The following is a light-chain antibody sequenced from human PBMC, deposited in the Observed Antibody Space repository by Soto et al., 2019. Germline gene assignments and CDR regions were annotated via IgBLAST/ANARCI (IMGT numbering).Light chain of an antibody. Sequence: DIQMTQSPSSLSVSVGDRVTITCRASQIISTYLNWYHQEPGKAPKLLIYAASSWHTGVPSRFSGSGSGTEFTLTISSLQPEDFADYYCQQSHSIPYTFGQGTNLEIK. CDR2: AAS. CDR3: QQSHSIPYT. V-gene: IGKV1-39*01. J-gene: IGKJ2*01. CDR1: QIISTY.